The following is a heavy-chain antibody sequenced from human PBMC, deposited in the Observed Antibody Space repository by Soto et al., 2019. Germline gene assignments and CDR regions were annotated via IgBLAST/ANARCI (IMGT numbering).Heavy chain of an antibody. V-gene: IGHV3-74*01. CDR3: ARDPRWVGAYYFDY. CDR2: INSDGSST. CDR1: GFTFSSYW. D-gene: IGHD3-16*01. J-gene: IGHJ4*02. Sequence: LRLSCAASGFTFSSYWMHWVRQAPGKGLVWVSRINSDGSSTSYADSVKGRFTISRDNAKNTLYLQMNSLRAEDTAVYYCARDPRWVGAYYFDYWGQGTLVTVSS.